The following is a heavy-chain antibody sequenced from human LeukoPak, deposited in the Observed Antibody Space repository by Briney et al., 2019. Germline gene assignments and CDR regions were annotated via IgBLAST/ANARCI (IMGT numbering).Heavy chain of an antibody. Sequence: RASVKVSCKASGGTFSSYAISWVRQAPGQGLEWMGGIIPIFGTANYAKKFQGRVTITADESTSTAYMELSSLRSEDTAVYYCARFGHGQYGSGSSLNWFDPWGQGTLVTVSS. V-gene: IGHV1-69*13. J-gene: IGHJ5*02. CDR1: GGTFSSYA. D-gene: IGHD3-10*01. CDR3: ARFGHGQYGSGSSLNWFDP. CDR2: IIPIFGTA.